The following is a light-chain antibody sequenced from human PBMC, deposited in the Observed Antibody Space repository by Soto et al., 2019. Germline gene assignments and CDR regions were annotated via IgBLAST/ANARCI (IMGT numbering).Light chain of an antibody. CDR1: SSNIGTNS. Sequence: QSVLTQPPSASGTPGQRVTISCSGGSSNIGTNSVNWYQQLPGRAPKLLIYNNDLRPSGVPDRFSGSKSGTSASLAMGGLQSEDEADYYCAAWDDSLNGFYVFGIGTKLTVL. V-gene: IGLV1-44*01. CDR2: NND. J-gene: IGLJ1*01. CDR3: AAWDDSLNGFYV.